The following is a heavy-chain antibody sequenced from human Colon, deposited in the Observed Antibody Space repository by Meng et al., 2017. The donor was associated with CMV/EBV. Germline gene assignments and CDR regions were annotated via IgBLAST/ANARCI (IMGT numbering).Heavy chain of an antibody. D-gene: IGHD5-18*01. J-gene: IGHJ6*02. CDR2: INHSGNT. CDR1: GGSFSGYY. Sequence: SETLSLTCAVYGGSFSGYYWSWIRQPPGKGLEWIGEINHSGNTNYNPSLKSRVTIALDTSKNQSSLQLSSVTAADTAVYYCARGKGYSYGAYYHDGMDVWGQGTTVTVSS. CDR3: ARGKGYSYGAYYHDGMDV. V-gene: IGHV4-34*01.